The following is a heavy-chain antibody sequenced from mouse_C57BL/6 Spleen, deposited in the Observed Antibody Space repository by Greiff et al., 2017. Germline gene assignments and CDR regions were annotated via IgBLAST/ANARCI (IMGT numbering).Heavy chain of an antibody. CDR3: ARDYGSSYGYFDV. J-gene: IGHJ1*03. Sequence: QVQLQQPGAELVMPGASVKLSCKASGYTFTSYWMHWVKQRPGQGLEWIGEIDPSDSYTNYNQKFKGKSTLTVDKSSSTAYMQLSSLKSEDSAVYDCARDYGSSYGYFDVWGTGTTVTVSS. D-gene: IGHD1-1*01. V-gene: IGHV1-69*01. CDR2: IDPSDSYT. CDR1: GYTFTSYW.